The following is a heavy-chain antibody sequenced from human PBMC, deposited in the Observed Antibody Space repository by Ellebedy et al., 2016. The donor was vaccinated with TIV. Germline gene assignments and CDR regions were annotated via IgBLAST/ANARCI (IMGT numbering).Heavy chain of an antibody. CDR2: MHGSGRGI. D-gene: IGHD3-22*01. CDR3: AKGRGGGSDSSAPRYYFDY. J-gene: IGHJ4*02. CDR1: GFTFSAFA. V-gene: IGHV3-23*01. Sequence: PGGSLRLSCEASGFTFSAFAMGWVRQTHGKGLEWVSGMHGSGRGISYSESVKGRFIISRDNSKNILYLQMNSLRAEDTAIYYCAKGRGGGSDSSAPRYYFDYWGLGTLVTVSS.